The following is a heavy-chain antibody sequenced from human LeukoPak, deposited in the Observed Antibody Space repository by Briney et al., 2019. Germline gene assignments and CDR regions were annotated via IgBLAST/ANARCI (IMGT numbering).Heavy chain of an antibody. D-gene: IGHD6-13*01. CDR1: GFSLSRYA. CDR2: ISDSGGST. CDR3: AKCRGSSWSDYFDY. J-gene: IGHJ4*02. Sequence: GASLRLSCAVSGFSLSRYAMSWVRKAPGKGLEWVSAISDSGGSTYYADSVKGRFTISRDNSRNTLYLQMNTLRAEDMAVYYCAKCRGSSWSDYFDYWGQGTLVTVSS. V-gene: IGHV3-23*01.